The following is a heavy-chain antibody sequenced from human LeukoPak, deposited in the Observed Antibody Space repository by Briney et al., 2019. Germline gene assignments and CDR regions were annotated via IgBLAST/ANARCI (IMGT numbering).Heavy chain of an antibody. CDR3: ARDGGTTSNPSHDTFAI. Sequence: PSETLSLTCTVSGGFISSGANYWSWIRQPPGRGLEWIGYISHSESAYYSPSLESRITISVDRSKNQFSLKLKSVTAADTAIYYCARDGGTTSNPSHDTFAIWGQGTMVAVSS. D-gene: IGHD4-11*01. J-gene: IGHJ3*02. CDR1: GGFISSGANY. CDR2: ISHSESA. V-gene: IGHV4-30-2*01.